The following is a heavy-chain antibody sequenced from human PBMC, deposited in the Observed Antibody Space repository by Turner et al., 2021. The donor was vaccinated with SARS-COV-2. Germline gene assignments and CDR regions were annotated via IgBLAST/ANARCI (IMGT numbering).Heavy chain of an antibody. CDR1: GFTFSSYA. CDR3: AKDSGILTGYGYYYYGMDV. CDR2: ISYDGSNK. V-gene: IGHV3-30*04. J-gene: IGHJ6*02. D-gene: IGHD3-9*01. Sequence: QVQLVESGGGVVQPGRSLRLACAASGFTFSSYAMHWVRQAPGKGLEWVAVISYDGSNKYYADSVKGRFTISRDNSKNTLYLQMNSLRAEDTAVYYCAKDSGILTGYGYYYYGMDVWGQGTTVTVSS.